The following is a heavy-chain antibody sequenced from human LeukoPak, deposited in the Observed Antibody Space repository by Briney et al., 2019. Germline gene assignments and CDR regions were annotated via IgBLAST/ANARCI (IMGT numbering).Heavy chain of an antibody. CDR3: ATGGAQGGRFEY. V-gene: IGHV3-7*01. CDR1: GFTFSWST. D-gene: IGHD3-16*01. CDR2: MKEDGSET. Sequence: GGSLRLSCVVSGFTFSWSTMTWVRQVPGKGPEWVAKMKEDGSETQYVDSAKGRFTISRDNAKNSLYPQMNSLRVEDTAVYYCATGGAQGGRFEYWGQGALVNVSS. J-gene: IGHJ4*02.